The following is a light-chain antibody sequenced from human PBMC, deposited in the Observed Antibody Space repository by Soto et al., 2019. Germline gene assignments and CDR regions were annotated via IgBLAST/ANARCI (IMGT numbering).Light chain of an antibody. CDR3: QLWDSSSDRYV. V-gene: IGLV3-21*02. CDR1: NVGTYS. Sequence: ELTQPPSVSVAPGQTARITCGGNNVGTYSVHWYQQKPGQAPVLVVYDDSDRPSGIPERFSGSTSGNTATLTISRVEAGDEADYYCQLWDSSSDRYVFGTGTKVTVL. J-gene: IGLJ1*01. CDR2: DDS.